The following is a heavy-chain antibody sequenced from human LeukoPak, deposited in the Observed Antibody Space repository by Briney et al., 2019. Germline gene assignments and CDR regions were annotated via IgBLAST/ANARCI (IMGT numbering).Heavy chain of an antibody. D-gene: IGHD3-10*01. CDR2: IYYSGST. CDR1: GGSISSSSYY. Sequence: SETQSLTCTVSGGSISSSSYYWGWIRQPPGKGLEWIGSIYYSGSTYYNPSLKSRVTISVDTSKNQFSLKLSSVTAADTAVYYCYIRMVRGVIIVDYWGQGTLVTVSS. CDR3: YIRMVRGVIIVDY. J-gene: IGHJ4*02. V-gene: IGHV4-39*07.